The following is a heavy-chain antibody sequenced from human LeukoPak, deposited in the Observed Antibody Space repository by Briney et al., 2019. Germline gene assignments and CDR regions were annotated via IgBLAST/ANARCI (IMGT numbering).Heavy chain of an antibody. CDR1: GDSVSSNSAA. CDR2: TYYRSKWYN. J-gene: IGHJ6*02. Sequence: SQTLSLTCAISGDSVSSNSAAWNWIRQSPSRGLEWLGRTYYRSKWYNDYAVSVKSRITINPDTSKNQFSLQLNSVTPEDTAVYYCARDLREGPYYYGSGSYYNSYGMDVWGQGTTVTVSS. V-gene: IGHV6-1*01. D-gene: IGHD3-10*01. CDR3: ARDLREGPYYYGSGSYYNSYGMDV.